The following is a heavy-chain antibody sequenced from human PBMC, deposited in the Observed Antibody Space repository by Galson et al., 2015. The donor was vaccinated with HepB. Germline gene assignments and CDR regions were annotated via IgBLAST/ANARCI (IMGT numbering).Heavy chain of an antibody. D-gene: IGHD4-17*01. J-gene: IGHJ5*02. CDR1: GFTFSSVW. CDR2: IDRDGTTT. V-gene: IGHV3-74*03. CDR3: AKGPRSLVGDSGKVNWFDP. Sequence: SLRLSCAVSGFTFSSVWMHWVRQVPGKGLVWVLRIDRDGTTTTYADSVKGRFTISRDNDRNTLYLQMDSLRAEDTAVYFCAKGPRSLVGDSGKVNWFDPWGQGTLVIVSS.